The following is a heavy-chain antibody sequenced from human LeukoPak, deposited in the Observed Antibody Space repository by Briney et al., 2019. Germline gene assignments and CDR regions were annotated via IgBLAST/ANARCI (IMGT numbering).Heavy chain of an antibody. J-gene: IGHJ4*02. CDR3: VKGVYSYGLPSFFDY. V-gene: IGHV3-30-3*02. Sequence: GGSLRLSCAASGFTFSTCAMHWVRQAPDMRLEWLAMISSDGNNINHADSVKGRFTISRDNAKNSLYLQMNNLRAEDTALYYCVKGVYSYGLPSFFDYWGQGTLVTVSS. CDR1: GFTFSTCA. D-gene: IGHD5-18*01. CDR2: ISSDGNNI.